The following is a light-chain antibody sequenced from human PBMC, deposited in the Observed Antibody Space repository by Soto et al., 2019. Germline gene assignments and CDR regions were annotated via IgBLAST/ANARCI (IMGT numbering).Light chain of an antibody. CDR2: GAS. CDR1: QSVSSN. V-gene: IGKV3-15*01. CDR3: QQYYDWPIT. J-gene: IGKJ5*01. Sequence: EIVMTQSPATLSVSPGERATLACRYSQSVSSNLAWYQQKPGQAPRLLIYGASTRATGIPARFSGSGSGTEFTLTISSLQSEDFAVYYCQQYYDWPITFGQGTRLEIK.